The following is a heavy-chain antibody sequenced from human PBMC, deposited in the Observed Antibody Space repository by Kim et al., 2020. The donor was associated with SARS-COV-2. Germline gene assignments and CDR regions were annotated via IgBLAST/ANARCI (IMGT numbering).Heavy chain of an antibody. CDR3: VHRPTKLLGFQY. V-gene: IGHV2-5*02. CDR1: GFSLSTTGVG. J-gene: IGHJ1*01. CDR2: IYWDDDK. Sequence: SGPTLVKPTQTLTLTCTFSGFSLSTTGVGVAWIRQPPGKALEWLGLIYWDDDKRYSPSLKSRLTITKDTSKNQVVLIMTNMDPVDTGTYYCVHRPTKLLGFQYWGQGTLVTVSS.